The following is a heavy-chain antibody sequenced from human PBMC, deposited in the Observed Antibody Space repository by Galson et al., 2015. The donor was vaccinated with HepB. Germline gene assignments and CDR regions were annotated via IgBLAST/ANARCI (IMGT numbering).Heavy chain of an antibody. D-gene: IGHD4-23*01. CDR1: GDSVSSDSAA. Sequence: CAISGDSVSSDSAAWNWIRQSPSRGLEWLGRTYYRSNWYYDYAASVKSRIIINADTSRNQFSLQLNSVSPEDTAVYYCARDAPGGETIYDYWGQGTLVTGSS. CDR3: ARDAPGGETIYDY. J-gene: IGHJ4*02. V-gene: IGHV6-1*01. CDR2: TYYRSNWYY.